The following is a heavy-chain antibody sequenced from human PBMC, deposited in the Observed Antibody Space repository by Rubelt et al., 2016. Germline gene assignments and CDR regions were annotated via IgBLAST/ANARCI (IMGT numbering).Heavy chain of an antibody. Sequence: EVQLLESGGGLVQPGGSLRLSCTVSEFTSSNYAMNWVRQAPGKGLEWVSSISSSSSYIYYADSVKGRFTISRDNAKNSLYLQMNTLRADDTAVYYCARVIWALTLGMDVWGQGTTVTVSS. J-gene: IGHJ6*02. V-gene: IGHV3-21*04. D-gene: IGHD3-9*01. CDR3: ARVIWALTLGMDV. CDR2: ISSSSSYI. CDR1: EFTSSNYA.